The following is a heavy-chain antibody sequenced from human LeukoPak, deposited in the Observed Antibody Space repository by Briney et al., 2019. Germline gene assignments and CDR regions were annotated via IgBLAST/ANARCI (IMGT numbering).Heavy chain of an antibody. CDR3: ARTLSRWDPFDY. CDR1: GGSISSYY. V-gene: IGHV4-59*01. CDR2: IYYTGST. Sequence: SETLSLTCSVSGGSISSYYWSWIRQPPGKGLEWIGYIYYTGSTNYNPSLKSRVIISLDTSKNQFSLKLSSVTAADTAVYYCARTLSRWDPFDYWGQGTLVTVSS. D-gene: IGHD1-26*01. J-gene: IGHJ4*02.